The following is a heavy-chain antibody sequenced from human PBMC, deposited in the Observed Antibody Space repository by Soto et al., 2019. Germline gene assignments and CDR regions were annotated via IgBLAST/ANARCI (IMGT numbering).Heavy chain of an antibody. CDR3: ARDRESYPIAAASQVSI. CDR2: ISAYNGNT. D-gene: IGHD6-13*01. J-gene: IGHJ4*02. Sequence: ASVKVSCKASGYTFTSHGISWVRQAPGQGLEWMGWISAYNGNTNYAQKLQGRVTMTTDTSTSTAYMELRSLRSDDTAVYYCARDRESYPIAAASQVSIWGQGTLVTVSS. V-gene: IGHV1-18*01. CDR1: GYTFTSHG.